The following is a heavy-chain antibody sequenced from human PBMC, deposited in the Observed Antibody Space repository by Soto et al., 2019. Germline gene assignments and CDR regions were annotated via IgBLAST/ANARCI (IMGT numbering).Heavy chain of an antibody. CDR3: ARTDRDFYGLDV. CDR2: ISAAGDP. V-gene: IGHV3-13*05. Sequence: EVQLVESGGGLVQPGGSLSLSGEASGFTFRNYDRHWVRQGTGKGLGWVSGISAAGDPDYADSVEGRFTISRENAQNSFFLQMNSLRVGDTAVYYCARTDRDFYGLDVWGQGTTVIVSS. J-gene: IGHJ6*02. CDR1: GFTFRNYD.